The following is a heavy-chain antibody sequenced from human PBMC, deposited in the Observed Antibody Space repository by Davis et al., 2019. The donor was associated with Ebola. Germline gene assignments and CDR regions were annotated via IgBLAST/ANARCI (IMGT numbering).Heavy chain of an antibody. V-gene: IGHV4-59*01. D-gene: IGHD2-15*01. CDR1: GGSISSYY. J-gene: IGHJ4*02. CDR3: ARGGYCSGGSCYYFDY. Sequence: MPSETLSLTCTVSGGSISSYYWSWIRQPPGKGLEWIGYIYYSGSTNYNPSHKSRVTISVDTSKNQFSLKLSSVTAADTAVYYCARGGYCSGGSCYYFDYWGQGTLVTVSS. CDR2: IYYSGST.